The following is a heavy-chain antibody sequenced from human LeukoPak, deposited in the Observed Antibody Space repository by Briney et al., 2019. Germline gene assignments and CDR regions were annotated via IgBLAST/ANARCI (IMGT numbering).Heavy chain of an antibody. Sequence: GGSLRLSCAASGFTFSSYGMHWVRQAPGKGLEWVAFIRYDGSNKYYADSVKGRFTISRDNSKNTLYLQMSSLRAEDTAVYYCAKDRSSYDYRSSRGYYFDYWGQGTLVTVSS. CDR2: IRYDGSNK. V-gene: IGHV3-30*02. CDR1: GFTFSSYG. J-gene: IGHJ4*02. D-gene: IGHD5-12*01. CDR3: AKDRSSYDYRSSRGYYFDY.